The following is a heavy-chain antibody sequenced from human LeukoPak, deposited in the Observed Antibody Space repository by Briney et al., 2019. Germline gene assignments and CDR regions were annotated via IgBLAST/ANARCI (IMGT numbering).Heavy chain of an antibody. J-gene: IGHJ4*02. CDR2: IYYSGSA. D-gene: IGHD6-19*01. CDR1: GDSVSSENYH. V-gene: IGHV4-61*01. Sequence: PSETLSLTCTVSGDSVSSENYHWTWIRQPPGKGLECIGYIYYSGSANYNPSLKSRVTMSVDTSKNQFSLRLNSVTAADTAVYYCARLPYSSGWYVYWGQGTLVTVSS. CDR3: ARLPYSSGWYVY.